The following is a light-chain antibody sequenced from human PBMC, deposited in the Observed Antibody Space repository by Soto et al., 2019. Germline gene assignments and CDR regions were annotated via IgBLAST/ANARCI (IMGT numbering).Light chain of an antibody. CDR1: QGIRNY. V-gene: IGKV1-27*01. CDR2: AAS. J-gene: IGKJ3*01. CDR3: QQYSSVPV. Sequence: DIQMTQSPTSLSASVGDRVTITCRASQGIRNYVAWYQQKPGKAPKLLIYAASPLQSGVPSRFSGSGSGTDFSLTINSLQPEDVATYSCQQYSSVPVFGPGTKVEIK.